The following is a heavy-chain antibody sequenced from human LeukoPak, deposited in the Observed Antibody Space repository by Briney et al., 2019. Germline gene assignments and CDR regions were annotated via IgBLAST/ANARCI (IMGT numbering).Heavy chain of an antibody. Sequence: GGSLRLSCAASGFTFNSYAMSWVRQAPGKGLEWDSSIPSSGGSTYYADSVKGRFTISRDNSKNTLHVQMNSLRAEDTAVYYCAKHMGSSSGYYFPDWGQGTLVTVSS. CDR3: AKHMGSSSGYYFPD. D-gene: IGHD3-22*01. CDR1: GFTFNSYA. J-gene: IGHJ4*02. V-gene: IGHV3-23*01. CDR2: IPSSGGST.